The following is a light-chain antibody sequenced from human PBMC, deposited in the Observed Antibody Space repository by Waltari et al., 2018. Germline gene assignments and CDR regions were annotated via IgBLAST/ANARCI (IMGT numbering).Light chain of an antibody. V-gene: IGLV10-54*04. CDR2: RNN. CDR1: NYNVGDHG. CDR3: STWDSSLGVWM. J-gene: IGLJ3*02. Sequence: QAGLTQPPSVSKGLRDTATLTSTGNNYNVGDHGAAWLQQQQGHPPQLLPFRNNNRPSGISDRFSASRSGNTISLTITGLQPEDEADYYCSTWDSSLGVWMFGGGTKLTVL.